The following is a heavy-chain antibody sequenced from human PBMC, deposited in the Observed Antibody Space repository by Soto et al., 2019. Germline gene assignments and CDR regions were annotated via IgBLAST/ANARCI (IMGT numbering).Heavy chain of an antibody. D-gene: IGHD3-16*01. CDR2: IYPGDSET. CDR3: ARHGGWDYKSWYFEF. Sequence: PGESLKISCKGSGYTFTNNWIGWVRQMPRKGLEWMGIIYPGDSETRYSPSFQGQVTISADRSTAYLQWSSLKASDTAIYYCARHGGWDYKSWYFEFWGRGTLVTVSS. J-gene: IGHJ2*01. V-gene: IGHV5-51*01. CDR1: GYTFTNNW.